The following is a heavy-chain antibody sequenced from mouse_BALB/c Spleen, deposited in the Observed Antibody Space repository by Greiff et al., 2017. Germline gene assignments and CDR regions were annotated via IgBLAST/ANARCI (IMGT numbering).Heavy chain of an antibody. J-gene: IGHJ2*01. V-gene: IGHV5-6*02. D-gene: IGHD2-2*01. CDR1: GFTFSSYG. CDR2: ISSGGSYT. CDR3: ARHLYGYDEGYYFDY. Sequence: EVKLVESGGDLVKPGGSLKLSCAASGFTFSSYGMSWVRQTPDKRLEWVATISSGGSYTYYPDSVKGRFTISRDNAKNTLYLQMSSLKSEDTAMYYGARHLYGYDEGYYFDYWGQGTTLTVSS.